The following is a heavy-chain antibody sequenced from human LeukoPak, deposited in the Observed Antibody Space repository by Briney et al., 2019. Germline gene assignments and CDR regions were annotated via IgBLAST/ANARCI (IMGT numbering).Heavy chain of an antibody. V-gene: IGHV3-30-3*01. Sequence: GGSLRLSCAASGFTFSSHAMHWVRQAPGKGLEWVAFISYDGSTISFADSVKGRFTISRDNSRNTVSLQMSSLGHEDTAVYYCASHYYDSQFDYWGQGTLVTVSS. CDR2: ISYDGSTI. J-gene: IGHJ4*02. CDR3: ASHYYDSQFDY. CDR1: GFTFSSHA. D-gene: IGHD3-22*01.